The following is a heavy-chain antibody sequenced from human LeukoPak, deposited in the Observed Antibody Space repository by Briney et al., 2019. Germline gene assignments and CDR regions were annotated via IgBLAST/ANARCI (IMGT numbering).Heavy chain of an antibody. D-gene: IGHD2-2*01. V-gene: IGHV7-4-1*02. CDR2: INTNTGNP. CDR1: GYTFTSYA. Sequence: ASVKVSCKASGYTFTSYAMNWVRQAPGQGLEWMGWINTNTGNPTYAQGFTGRFVFSLDTSVSTAYLQISSLKAEDTAVYYCARATQDSCSSTSCYGDYWGQGTLVTVSS. J-gene: IGHJ4*02. CDR3: ARATQDSCSSTSCYGDY.